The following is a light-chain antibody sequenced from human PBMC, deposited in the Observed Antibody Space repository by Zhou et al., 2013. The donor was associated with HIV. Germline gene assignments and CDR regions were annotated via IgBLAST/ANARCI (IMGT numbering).Light chain of an antibody. J-gene: IGKJ2*01. CDR2: TTS. Sequence: ELVLTQSPGTLPLSPGERATLSCRASQDINSAYLAWYQQKPGQAPRLLIHTTSTRATGIPDRFSGSGSGTDFTLTIRRLEPEDFAVYYCQQYGKTFGQGTKLEI. CDR1: QDINSAY. CDR3: QQYGKT. V-gene: IGKV3-20*01.